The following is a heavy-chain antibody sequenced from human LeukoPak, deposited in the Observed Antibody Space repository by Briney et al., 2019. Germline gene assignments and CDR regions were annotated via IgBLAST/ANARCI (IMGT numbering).Heavy chain of an antibody. CDR2: ISAYNGNT. CDR1: GYTFSSYG. CDR3: ARGGVDSSGYYLITIDY. V-gene: IGHV1-18*01. J-gene: IGHJ4*02. Sequence: ASVKVSCKASGYTFSSYGITWVRQAPGQGPEWMGWISAYNGNTNYAQKFQGRVTMTTDTSTSTAYMGLRSLRSDDTAVYYCARGGVDSSGYYLITIDYWGQGILVTVSS. D-gene: IGHD3-22*01.